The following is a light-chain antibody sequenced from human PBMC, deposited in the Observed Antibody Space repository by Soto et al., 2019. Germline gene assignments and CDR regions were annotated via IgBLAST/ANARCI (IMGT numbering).Light chain of an antibody. Sequence: QSVLTQPPSVSVAPGQTVTISCSGSSSNIGNNYVSWYQQIPGTAPKLLIYDNNKRPSGIPDRFSGSKSGTSATLGITGLQTGDEADYYCGTWDSSLSAVVFGGGTKLTVL. J-gene: IGLJ2*01. CDR2: DNN. CDR3: GTWDSSLSAVV. CDR1: SSNIGNNY. V-gene: IGLV1-51*01.